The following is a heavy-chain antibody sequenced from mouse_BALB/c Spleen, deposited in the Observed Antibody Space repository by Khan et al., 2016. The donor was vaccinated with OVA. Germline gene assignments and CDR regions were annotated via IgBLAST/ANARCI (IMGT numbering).Heavy chain of an antibody. Sequence: QMQLEESGAELARPGASVKMSCKASGYTFTSYTIHWIKERPGQGLEWIGNINPSNGYTNYNQKFKDKVTLTTDKSSTTAYLQLSSLTSDDSAVYNCVRDGAYHRNDGWFAYWGQGTLVTVSA. CDR2: INPSNGYT. D-gene: IGHD2-14*01. V-gene: IGHV1-4*01. CDR1: GYTFTSYT. CDR3: VRDGAYHRNDGWFAY. J-gene: IGHJ3*01.